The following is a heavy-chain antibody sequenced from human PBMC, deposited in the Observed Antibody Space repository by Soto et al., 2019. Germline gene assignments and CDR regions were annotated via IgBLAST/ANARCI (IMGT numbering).Heavy chain of an antibody. Sequence: QITLKESGPTLVKPTQTLTLTCTFSGFPLSTSGVAVGWVRQPPGKALEWLALIDWGDNKRYRSSLQSRLTITKDTSKNQVVLTMTNMDPVDTGAYYCAPSRPTHLAFDSWGQGTLVSVSS. V-gene: IGHV2-5*02. CDR2: IDWGDNK. J-gene: IGHJ4*02. CDR1: GFPLSTSGVA. CDR3: APSRPTHLAFDS.